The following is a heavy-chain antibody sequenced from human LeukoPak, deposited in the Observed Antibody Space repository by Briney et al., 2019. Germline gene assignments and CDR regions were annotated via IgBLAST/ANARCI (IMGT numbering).Heavy chain of an antibody. V-gene: IGHV3-30-3*01. CDR1: GFTFSGYA. Sequence: GGPLRLSCAASGFTFSGYAMHWVRQAPGKGLEWVTLISYDGSDKYYADSVKGRFTISRDSSKNTLYLQMNSLRAEDTAVYFCARGGTNYYYGMDVWGQGTTVTVSS. CDR3: ARGGTNYYYGMDV. CDR2: ISYDGSDK. J-gene: IGHJ6*02.